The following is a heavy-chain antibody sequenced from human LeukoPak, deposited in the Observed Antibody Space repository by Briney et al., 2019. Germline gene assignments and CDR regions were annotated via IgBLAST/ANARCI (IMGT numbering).Heavy chain of an antibody. CDR1: GFTFTNAW. Sequence: GGSLRLSRAASGFTFTNAWMSWVRQAPGKGLEWVGRIKSKTDGGTTDYAAPVKGRFTISRDDSKNTLYLQMNSLKTEDTAVYYCTTDPGYSYGHIDYWGQGTLVTVSS. D-gene: IGHD5-18*01. J-gene: IGHJ4*02. CDR2: IKSKTDGGTT. CDR3: TTDPGYSYGHIDY. V-gene: IGHV3-15*01.